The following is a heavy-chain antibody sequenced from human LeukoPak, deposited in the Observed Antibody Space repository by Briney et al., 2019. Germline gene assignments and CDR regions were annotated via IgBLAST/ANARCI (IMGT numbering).Heavy chain of an antibody. CDR1: GGSFSGYY. D-gene: IGHD3-10*01. CDR3: ARSVFRPHGSGSRYFDY. Sequence: SETLSLTCAVYGGSFSGYYWSWIRQPPGKGLEWIGVINHSGSTNYSPSLKSRVTISVDTSKNQFSLKLSSVTAADTAVYYCARSVFRPHGSGSRYFDYWGQGTLVTVSS. CDR2: INHSGST. J-gene: IGHJ4*02. V-gene: IGHV4-34*01.